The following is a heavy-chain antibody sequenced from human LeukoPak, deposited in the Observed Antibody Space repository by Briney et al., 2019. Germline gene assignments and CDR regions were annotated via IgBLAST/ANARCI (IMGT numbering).Heavy chain of an antibody. CDR1: GGTFSSYA. CDR2: IIPIFGTA. J-gene: IGHJ4*02. CDR3: ARASLLVYYFDY. Sequence: SVKVSCKASGGTFSSYAISWVRQAPGQGLEWMGRIIPIFGTANYAQKFRGRVTITTDESTSTAYMELSSLRSEDTAVYYCARASLLVYYFDYWGQGTLVTVSS. D-gene: IGHD2-8*01. V-gene: IGHV1-69*05.